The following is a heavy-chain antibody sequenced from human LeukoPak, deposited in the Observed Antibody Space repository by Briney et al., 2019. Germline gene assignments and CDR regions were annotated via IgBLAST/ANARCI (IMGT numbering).Heavy chain of an antibody. D-gene: IGHD3-16*01. CDR2: ISPRGDIT. Sequence: GGTLRLSCAGSGFSFRSHGMNWVRHAPGKGLEWVSGISPRGDITYYKDSVRGRFTISRDNFKNTVSLQLNSLRAEDTAMYYCAKDDDWGRFNHWGQGTLVTVSS. V-gene: IGHV3-23*01. CDR3: AKDDDWGRFNH. J-gene: IGHJ1*01. CDR1: GFSFRSHG.